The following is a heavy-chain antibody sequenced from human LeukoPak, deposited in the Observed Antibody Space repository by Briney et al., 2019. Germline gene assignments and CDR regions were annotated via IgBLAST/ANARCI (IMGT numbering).Heavy chain of an antibody. J-gene: IGHJ3*02. CDR2: ISASGDTT. Sequence: GGSLRLSCAASGFTLSSYWMSWVRQAPGRGLEWVSTISASGDTTYFADSVKGRFTFVRDNSRNTLYLQMNSLRVEDTAIYYCARDAFDIWGQGTMVTVSA. CDR3: ARDAFDI. CDR1: GFTLSSYW. V-gene: IGHV3-23*01.